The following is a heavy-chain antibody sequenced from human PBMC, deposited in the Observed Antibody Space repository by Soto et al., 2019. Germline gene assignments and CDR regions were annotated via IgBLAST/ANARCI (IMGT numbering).Heavy chain of an antibody. D-gene: IGHD4-17*01. CDR2: ISSDGTNK. J-gene: IGHJ6*04. Sequence: QVQLVESGGGEVQPGRSLTISCAASGFTFSTYGMHWVRQTPGKGLEWVAVISSDGTNKFYSDSVKGRFTISRDNFKNTLTLQMNSQRADDTAVYSCAKDLQSYGDYDYYCYGMDVWGVGTRVTVSS. CDR1: GFTFSTYG. CDR3: AKDLQSYGDYDYYCYGMDV. V-gene: IGHV3-30*18.